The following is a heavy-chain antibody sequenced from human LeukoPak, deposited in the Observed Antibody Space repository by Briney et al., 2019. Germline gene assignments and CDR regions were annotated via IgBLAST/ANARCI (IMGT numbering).Heavy chain of an antibody. Sequence: PGGSLRLSCAASGFTFSSYGMHWVRQAPGKGLEGVAVIWYDGSNKYYADSVKGRFTISRDNSKNTLYLQMNSLRAEDTAVYYCAKDPSFYDSSGYSSSYFDYWGQGTLVTVSS. CDR3: AKDPSFYDSSGYSSSYFDY. V-gene: IGHV3-33*06. CDR1: GFTFSSYG. J-gene: IGHJ4*02. D-gene: IGHD3-22*01. CDR2: IWYDGSNK.